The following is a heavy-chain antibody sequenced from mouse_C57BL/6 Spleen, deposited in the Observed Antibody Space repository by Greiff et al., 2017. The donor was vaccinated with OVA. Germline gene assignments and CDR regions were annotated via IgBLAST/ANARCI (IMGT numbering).Heavy chain of an antibody. CDR2: INYDGSST. Sequence: EVMLVESEGGLVQPGSSMKLSCTASGFTFSDYYMAWVRPVPEKGLEWVANINYDGSSTYYLDSLKSRFIISRDNAKNILYLQMSSLKSEDTATYYCAREGGYWYFDVWGTGTTVTVSS. D-gene: IGHD1-1*02. V-gene: IGHV5-16*01. CDR3: AREGGYWYFDV. J-gene: IGHJ1*03. CDR1: GFTFSDYY.